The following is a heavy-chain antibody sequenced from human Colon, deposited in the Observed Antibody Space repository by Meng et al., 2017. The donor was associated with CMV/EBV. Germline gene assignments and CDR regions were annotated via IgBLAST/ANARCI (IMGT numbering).Heavy chain of an antibody. V-gene: IGHV1-69*02. CDR1: GGTFSSYT. CDR2: IIPILGIA. D-gene: IGHD2-2*01. J-gene: IGHJ6*02. CDR3: ARGPRGCSSTSCYYYGMDV. Sequence: SVKVSCKASGGTFSSYTISWVRQAPGQGLEWMGRIIPILGIANYAQKFQGRVTITADKSTSTAYMELSSLRSEDTAVYYCARGPRGCSSTSCYYYGMDVWGQGTTVTVSS.